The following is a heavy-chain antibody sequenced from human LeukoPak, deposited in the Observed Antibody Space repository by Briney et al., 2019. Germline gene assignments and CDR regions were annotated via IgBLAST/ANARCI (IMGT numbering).Heavy chain of an antibody. Sequence: SETLSLTCTVYGASISSYYWSWIRQPPGKGLEWIGYMYYSGSTNYNPSLKSRVTISVDTSKDQFSLKVNSVTAADTAVYFCARELKVGNTGYYFDYWGQGTLVTVSS. CDR1: GASISSYY. CDR3: ARELKVGNTGYYFDY. CDR2: MYYSGST. J-gene: IGHJ4*02. D-gene: IGHD2/OR15-2a*01. V-gene: IGHV4-59*01.